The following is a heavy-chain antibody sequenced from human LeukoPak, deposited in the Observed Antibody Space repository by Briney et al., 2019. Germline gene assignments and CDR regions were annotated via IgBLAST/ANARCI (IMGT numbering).Heavy chain of an antibody. CDR1: GVTFSSYW. CDR2: IKKDGSDK. Sequence: GGSLRLSCAASGVTFSSYWMSWVRQAPGKGLEWVANIKKDGSDKYYVDSVKGRFTISRDNAKNLLYLQMNSLRAEDTAIYYCVRDELDRVFISMRSDAFDYWGQGVRVTVAS. D-gene: IGHD2/OR15-2a*01. J-gene: IGHJ4*02. V-gene: IGHV3-7*01. CDR3: VRDELDRVFISMRSDAFDY.